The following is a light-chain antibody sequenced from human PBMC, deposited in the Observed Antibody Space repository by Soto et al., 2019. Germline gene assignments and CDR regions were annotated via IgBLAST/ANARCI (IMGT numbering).Light chain of an antibody. V-gene: IGLV2-14*03. CDR2: DVA. CDR1: SSDVGGSNF. Sequence: QSVLTQPASVSDSPGQSITISCTGTSSDVGGSNFVSWYQQHPGKPPKLIIYDVANRPSGVSNRFSGSKSGSTASLIISRLQTEAEADYYCFSYTPSATEVFGTGTQLTVL. J-gene: IGLJ1*01. CDR3: FSYTPSATEV.